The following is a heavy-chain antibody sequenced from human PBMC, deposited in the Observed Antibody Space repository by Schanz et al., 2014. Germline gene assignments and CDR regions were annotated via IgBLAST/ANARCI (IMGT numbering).Heavy chain of an antibody. D-gene: IGHD6-19*01. CDR1: GFSFSSYA. J-gene: IGHJ4*02. CDR3: AASSGWHPSTDY. V-gene: IGHV3-74*02. Sequence: EVQLLESGGGLVEPGGSLRLSCAASGFSFSSYAMGWVRQARGKGLVWVSRIKSDGSSTSYADSVKGRFTISRDNAKNTLYLQMNSLRVEDTAVYYCAASSGWHPSTDYWGQGTLVTVSS. CDR2: IKSDGSST.